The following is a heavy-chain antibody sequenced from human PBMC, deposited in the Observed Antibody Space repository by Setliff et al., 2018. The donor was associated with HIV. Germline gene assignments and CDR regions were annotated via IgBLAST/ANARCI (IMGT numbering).Heavy chain of an antibody. D-gene: IGHD6-19*01. J-gene: IGHJ4*02. V-gene: IGHV1-18*01. CDR3: ARAAVAGPWRKLDY. CDR2: IIPMYGVT. CDR1: GGTFSSYV. Sequence: ASVKVSCKASGGTFSSYVISWVRQAPGQGPEWMGGIIPMYGVTNYAQKLQGRVTMTTDTSTSTAYMELRSLRSDDTAVYYCARAAVAGPWRKLDYWGQGSLVTVS.